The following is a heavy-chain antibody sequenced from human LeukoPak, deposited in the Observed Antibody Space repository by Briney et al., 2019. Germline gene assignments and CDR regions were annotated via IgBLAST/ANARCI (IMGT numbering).Heavy chain of an antibody. V-gene: IGHV3-23*01. Sequence: GGTLRLSCAASGFTFSSYAMNWARQAPGKGLEWVSAISGSGGSTYYADSVKGRFTISRDNSKNTLYLQMNSLRAEDTAVYYCAKGIAAAGPHWGQGTLVTVSS. CDR2: ISGSGGST. CDR3: AKGIAAAGPH. CDR1: GFTFSSYA. D-gene: IGHD6-13*01. J-gene: IGHJ4*02.